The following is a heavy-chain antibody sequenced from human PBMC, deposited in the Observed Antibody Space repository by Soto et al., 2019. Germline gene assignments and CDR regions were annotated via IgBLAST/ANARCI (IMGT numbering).Heavy chain of an antibody. J-gene: IGHJ4*02. CDR1: GFTFSSYA. D-gene: IGHD6-13*01. Sequence: QVQLVESGGGVVQPGRSLRLSCAASGFTFSSYAMHWVRQAPGKGLEWVAVISYDGSNKYYADSVKGRFTISRDNSKNTLDRQMNSLRAEDTAVYYWARDGQQLGHFDYWGQGTLVIVSS. CDR3: ARDGQQLGHFDY. V-gene: IGHV3-30-3*01. CDR2: ISYDGSNK.